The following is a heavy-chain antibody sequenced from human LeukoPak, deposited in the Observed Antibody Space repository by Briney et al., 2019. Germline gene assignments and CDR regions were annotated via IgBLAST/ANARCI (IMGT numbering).Heavy chain of an antibody. D-gene: IGHD6-13*01. CDR2: IGTAGDT. J-gene: IGHJ4*02. CDR3: ARGNGYSSSWYGKFGY. V-gene: IGHV3-13*04. Sequence: GGSLRLSCAASGFTFSSYSMHWVRQATGKGLEWVSAIGTAGDTYYPGSVKGRFTISRENAKNSLYLQMNSLRAGDTAVYYCARGNGYSSSWYGKFGYWGQGTLVTVSS. CDR1: GFTFSSYS.